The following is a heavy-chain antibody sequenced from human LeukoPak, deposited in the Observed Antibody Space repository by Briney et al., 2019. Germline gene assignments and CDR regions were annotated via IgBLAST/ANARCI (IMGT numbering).Heavy chain of an antibody. V-gene: IGHV3-21*01. D-gene: IGHD5-18*01. Sequence: GGSLRLSCAASGFTFSSYSMNWVRQAPGKGLEWVSSISSSSSYIYYADSVKGRFTISRDNAKNSLYLQMNSLRAEDTAVYYCARDKLNTAKSADCWGQGTLVTVSS. CDR1: GFTFSSYS. CDR2: ISSSSSYI. CDR3: ARDKLNTAKSADC. J-gene: IGHJ4*02.